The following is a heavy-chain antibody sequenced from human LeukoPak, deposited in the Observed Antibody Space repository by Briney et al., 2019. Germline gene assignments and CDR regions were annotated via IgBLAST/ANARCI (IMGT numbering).Heavy chain of an antibody. CDR3: ARIGCTGSNCLQHYYYGMDV. D-gene: IGHD2-8*02. CDR1: GFTFNTYG. V-gene: IGHV3-33*01. CDR2: IWYDGSIK. J-gene: IGHJ6*02. Sequence: GGSLRLSCAAYGFTFNTYGMNWVRQAPGKGLEWVAVIWYDGSIKYYPDSVKGRFTASRDNSKDTLYLEMNSLRAEDTATYYCARIGCTGSNCLQHYYYGMDVWGQGTTVTVSS.